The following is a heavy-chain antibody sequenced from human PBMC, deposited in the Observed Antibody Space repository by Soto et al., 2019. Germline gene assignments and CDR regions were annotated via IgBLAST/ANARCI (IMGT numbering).Heavy chain of an antibody. CDR2: IYYSGTT. D-gene: IGHD3-22*01. CDR3: AREPYNYDSSGYYDH. CDR1: GGSISSGDYY. V-gene: IGHV4-30-4*01. Sequence: PSETLSLTCTVSGGSISSGDYYWSWIRQPPGKGPEWIGYIYYSGTTYYNPSLKSRVTISLDTSKNQFSLKLTSVTAADTAVYYCAREPYNYDSSGYYDHWGQGTLVTVSS. J-gene: IGHJ5*02.